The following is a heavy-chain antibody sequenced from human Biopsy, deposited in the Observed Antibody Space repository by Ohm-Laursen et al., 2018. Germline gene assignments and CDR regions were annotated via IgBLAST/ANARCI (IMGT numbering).Heavy chain of an antibody. D-gene: IGHD3-3*01. CDR1: GFTFDDHV. CDR3: ATIAGWGSSPDLRTY. Sequence: SLRLSCSASGFTFDDHVMHWVRQAPGKGLEWVSGIFRNSGNIDYAASVKGRFTISRDNAKNSLYLQMNSLRPEDTAFYYCATIAGWGSSPDLRTYWGQGTLVTVSS. CDR2: IFRNSGNI. J-gene: IGHJ4*02. V-gene: IGHV3-9*01.